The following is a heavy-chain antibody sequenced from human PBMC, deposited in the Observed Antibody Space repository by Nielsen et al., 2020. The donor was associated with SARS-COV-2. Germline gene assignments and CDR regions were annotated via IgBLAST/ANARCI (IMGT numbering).Heavy chain of an antibody. J-gene: IGHJ3*02. CDR2: INADGSAT. V-gene: IGHV3-74*01. CDR3: AREGRIVQANYDAFDI. CDR1: GFTFSSYW. Sequence: GESLKISCAASGFTFSSYWMHWVRQVPGKGLVWVSGINADGSATHYSDAVKGRFIVSRDNAKNTVHLEMNSLRPEDTAIYYCAREGRIVQANYDAFDIWGQGTVVTVSS. D-gene: IGHD1-26*01.